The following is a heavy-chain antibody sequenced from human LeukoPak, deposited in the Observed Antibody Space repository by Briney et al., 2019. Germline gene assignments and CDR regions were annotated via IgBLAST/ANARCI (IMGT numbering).Heavy chain of an antibody. CDR1: GFTFSSYS. D-gene: IGHD2-2*01. Sequence: PGGSLRLSCAASGFTFSSYSMNWVRQAPGKGLEWVSSISSSSSYIYYADSVKGRFTISRDNAKNSLYLQMNSLRAEDTAVYYCARDLGYCSRTSCPNDYWGQGTLVTVSS. V-gene: IGHV3-21*01. CDR2: ISSSSSYI. J-gene: IGHJ4*02. CDR3: ARDLGYCSRTSCPNDY.